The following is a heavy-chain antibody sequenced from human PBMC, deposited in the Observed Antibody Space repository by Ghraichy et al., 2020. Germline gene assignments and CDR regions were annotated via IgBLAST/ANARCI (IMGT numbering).Heavy chain of an antibody. V-gene: IGHV1-3*01. Sequence: ASVKVSCKASGYTFTSYAMHWVRQAPGQRLEWMGWINAGNGNTKYSRKFQGRVTITRDTSASTAYMELSSLRSEDTAVYYCARREGSGWYFQNYYYYYGMDVWGQGTTVTVSS. CDR2: INAGNGNT. D-gene: IGHD6-19*01. CDR1: GYTFTSYA. CDR3: ARREGSGWYFQNYYYYYGMDV. J-gene: IGHJ6*02.